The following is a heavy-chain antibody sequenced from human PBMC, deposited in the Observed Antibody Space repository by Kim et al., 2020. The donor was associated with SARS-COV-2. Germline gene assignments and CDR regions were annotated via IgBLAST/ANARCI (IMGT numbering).Heavy chain of an antibody. D-gene: IGHD7-27*01. V-gene: IGHV4-34*01. CDR2: INHSGST. CDR3: ATDQLGMIDY. CDR1: GGPFSGYY. J-gene: IGHJ4*02. Sequence: SETLSLTCAVYGGPFSGYYWSWIRQPPGKGLEWIGEINHSGSTNYNPSLKSRVTISVDTSKNQFSLKLSSVTAADTAVYYCATDQLGMIDYWGQGTLVTVSS.